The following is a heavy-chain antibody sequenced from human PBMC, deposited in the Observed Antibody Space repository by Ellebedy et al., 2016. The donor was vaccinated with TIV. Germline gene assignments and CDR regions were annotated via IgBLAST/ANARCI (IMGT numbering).Heavy chain of an antibody. D-gene: IGHD6-25*01. J-gene: IGHJ4*02. CDR3: AKDRTSDDGYWVFDS. V-gene: IGHV3-23*01. CDR2: IVGSGA. CDR1: GFTFSSYA. Sequence: GESLKISCAASGFTFSSYAMSWVRQAPGKGLEWVSGIVGSGAEKYADSVKGRFTISRDNSKRTVDLQMRSVRAEDTAVYFCAKDRTSDDGYWVFDSWGQGTMVSVSS.